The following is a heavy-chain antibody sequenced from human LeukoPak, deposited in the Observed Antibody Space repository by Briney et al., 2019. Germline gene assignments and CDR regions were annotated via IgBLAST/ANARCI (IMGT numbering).Heavy chain of an antibody. CDR1: GFTFDDYG. V-gene: IGHV3-23*01. Sequence: PGGSLRLSCAASGFTFDDYGMSWVRQAPGKGLEWVSAISGGGGSTYYADSVKGRFTISRDNSKNTLYLQMNSLRAEDTAVYYCAKSLSSGWAFDIWGQGTMVTVSS. CDR3: AKSLSSGWAFDI. CDR2: ISGGGGST. J-gene: IGHJ3*02. D-gene: IGHD3-22*01.